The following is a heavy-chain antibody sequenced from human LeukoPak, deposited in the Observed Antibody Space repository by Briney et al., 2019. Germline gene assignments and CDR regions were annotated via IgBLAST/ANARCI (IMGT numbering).Heavy chain of an antibody. CDR3: AICSSTSCPQAFDI. CDR1: GGSISSSSYY. V-gene: IGHV4-39*01. J-gene: IGHJ3*02. Sequence: PSETLSLTCTVSGGSISSSSYYWGWIRQPPGKGLEWIGSIDYSGSTYYNPSLKSRVTISVDTSKTQFSLKLSSVTAADTAVYYCAICSSTSCPQAFDIWGQGTMVTVSS. CDR2: IDYSGST. D-gene: IGHD2-2*01.